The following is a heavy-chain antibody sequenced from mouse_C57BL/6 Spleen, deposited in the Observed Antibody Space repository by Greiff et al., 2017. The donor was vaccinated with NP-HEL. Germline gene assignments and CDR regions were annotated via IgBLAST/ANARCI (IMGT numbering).Heavy chain of an antibody. CDR2: IYPGDGDT. CDR1: GYAFSSYW. D-gene: IGHD2-1*01. V-gene: IGHV1-80*01. J-gene: IGHJ2*01. CDR3: ARGGNYREGFDY. Sequence: VQLQQSGAELVKPGASVKISCKASGYAFSSYWMNWVKQRPGKGLEWIGQIYPGDGDTNYNGKFKGKATLTADKSSSTAYMQLSSLTSEDSAVYFCARGGNYREGFDYWGQGTTLTVSS.